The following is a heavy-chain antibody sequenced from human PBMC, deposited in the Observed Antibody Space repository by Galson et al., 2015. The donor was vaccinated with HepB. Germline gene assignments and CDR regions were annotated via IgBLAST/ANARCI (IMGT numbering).Heavy chain of an antibody. CDR3: AMGNPPDH. Sequence: SLRLSCAASGSRFDSHFMAWVRQTPGKGLEWVSGISWNNSSIGYADSVKGRFTISRDNSKDTVYLQVNSLRIKDTAIYYCAMGNPPDHWGQGTLVTVSS. CDR2: ISWNNSSI. V-gene: IGHV3-9*01. D-gene: IGHD1-26*01. J-gene: IGHJ5*02. CDR1: GSRFDSHF.